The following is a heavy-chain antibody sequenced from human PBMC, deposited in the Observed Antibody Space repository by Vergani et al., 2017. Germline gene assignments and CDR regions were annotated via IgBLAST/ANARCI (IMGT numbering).Heavy chain of an antibody. CDR2: IDWDDDT. V-gene: IGHV2-70*04. CDR3: ATNLSYSPCYYLDY. CDR1: GFSLTTYGMR. Sequence: QVTLKESGPALVKPTQTLTLTCTFSGFSLTTYGMRVSWIRQPPGKALEWLARIDWDDDTYYRTSLRTRLTISKDTFKNQVALTMTNMDPVDTATYYCATNLSYSPCYYLDYWGQGTLVTVSS. D-gene: IGHD1-26*01. J-gene: IGHJ4*02.